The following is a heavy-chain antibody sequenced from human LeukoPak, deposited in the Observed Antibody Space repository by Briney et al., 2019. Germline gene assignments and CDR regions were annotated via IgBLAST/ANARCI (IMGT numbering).Heavy chain of an antibody. CDR1: GFTFSSYG. CDR3: AKDFSIGIAARYPYYYYMDV. Sequence: GGSQRLSCAASGFTFSSYGMHWVRQAPGKGLEWVAVISYDGSNKYYADSVKGRFTISRDNSKNTLYLQMNSLRAEDTAVYYCAKDFSIGIAARYPYYYYMDVWGKGTTVTVSS. D-gene: IGHD6-6*01. CDR2: ISYDGSNK. V-gene: IGHV3-30*18. J-gene: IGHJ6*03.